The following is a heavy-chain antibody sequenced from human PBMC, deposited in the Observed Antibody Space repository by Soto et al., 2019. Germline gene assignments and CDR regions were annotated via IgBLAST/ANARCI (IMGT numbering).Heavy chain of an antibody. CDR1: GYTFTSNG. D-gene: IGHD4-17*01. J-gene: IGHJ4*02. CDR3: ARDGYGDYGY. V-gene: IGHV1-18*01. Sequence: QVQLVQSGAEVKKPGTSVKVSCKASGYTFTSNGISWVRQAPEQGLEWMGWNSTYNGNTNYAQKLQGRFTMTRDTSTSVGHMEVRDLILDETAVYYCARDGYGDYGYWGQVSLVSVSS. CDR2: NSTYNGNT.